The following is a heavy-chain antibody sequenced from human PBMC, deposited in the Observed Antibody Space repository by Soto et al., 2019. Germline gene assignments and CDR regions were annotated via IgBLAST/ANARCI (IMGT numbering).Heavy chain of an antibody. CDR1: GYTFTSYA. V-gene: IGHV1-3*01. Sequence: GASVKVSCKASGYTFTSYAMHWVRQAPGQRLEWMGWINAGNGNTKYSQKFQGRVTITRDTSASTAYMELSSLRSEDTAVYYCARETATYEYYFDYWGQGTLVTVSS. CDR3: ARETATYEYYFDY. D-gene: IGHD1-26*01. CDR2: INAGNGNT. J-gene: IGHJ4*02.